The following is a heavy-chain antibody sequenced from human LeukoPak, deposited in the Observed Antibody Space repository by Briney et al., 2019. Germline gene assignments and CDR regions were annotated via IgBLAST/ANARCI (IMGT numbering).Heavy chain of an antibody. Sequence: GGSLRLSCAASGFTVSSNYMSWVRQAPGKGLEWVSVIYSGGSTYYADSVKGRFTISRDNSKNTLYLQMNSLRAEDTAVYYCARLEKDIVLMVYADWYFDLWGHGTLVTVSS. CDR1: GFTVSSNY. CDR2: IYSGGST. V-gene: IGHV3-53*01. D-gene: IGHD2-8*01. J-gene: IGHJ2*01. CDR3: ARLEKDIVLMVYADWYFDL.